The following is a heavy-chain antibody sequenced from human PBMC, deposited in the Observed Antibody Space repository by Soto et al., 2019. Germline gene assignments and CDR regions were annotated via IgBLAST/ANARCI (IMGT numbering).Heavy chain of an antibody. J-gene: IGHJ6*02. CDR3: ARIPSTYCGGDCYPSGYYYYGMDV. V-gene: IGHV2-70*11. CDR1: GFSLSTSGVG. D-gene: IGHD2-21*02. Sequence: SGPTLVNPTQTLTLTCTFSGFSLSTSGVGVGWIRQPPGKALEWLARIDWDDDKYYSTSLKTRLTISKDTSKNQVVLTMTNMDPVDTATYYCARIPSTYCGGDCYPSGYYYYGMDVWGQGTTVNVSS. CDR2: IDWDDDK.